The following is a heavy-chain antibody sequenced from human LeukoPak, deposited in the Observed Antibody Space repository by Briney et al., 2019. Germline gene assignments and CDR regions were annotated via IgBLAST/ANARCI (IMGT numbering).Heavy chain of an antibody. Sequence: GGSLRLSCAASGFTFSSYAMSWVRQAPGKGLEWVSGISASGGSTNYADSVKGRFTISRDKSKNTLSLQMNSLSVEDTVVYYCAKDLGYSSSWNLSPYGMDVWGQGTTVTVSS. CDR2: ISASGGST. J-gene: IGHJ6*02. V-gene: IGHV3-23*01. CDR3: AKDLGYSSSWNLSPYGMDV. CDR1: GFTFSSYA. D-gene: IGHD6-13*01.